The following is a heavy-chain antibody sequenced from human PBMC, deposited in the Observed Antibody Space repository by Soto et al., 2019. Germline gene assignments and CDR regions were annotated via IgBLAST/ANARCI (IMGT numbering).Heavy chain of an antibody. V-gene: IGHV5-51*01. Sequence: PGESLKISCKGSGYSVTSYWIGWVRQMPGKGLEWMGIIYPGDSDTRYSPSFQGQVTISADKSISTAYLQWSSLKASDTAMYYCALKDYDYIWGSYRYDAFDIWGQGTMVTVSS. CDR2: IYPGDSDT. J-gene: IGHJ3*02. D-gene: IGHD3-16*02. CDR1: GYSVTSYW. CDR3: ALKDYDYIWGSYRYDAFDI.